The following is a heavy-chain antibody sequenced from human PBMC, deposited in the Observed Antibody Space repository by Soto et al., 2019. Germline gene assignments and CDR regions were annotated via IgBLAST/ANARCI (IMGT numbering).Heavy chain of an antibody. V-gene: IGHV3-7*01. J-gene: IGHJ4*02. Sequence: PGGSLRLSCAASGFTFRTYWMNWVRQAPGKGLEWVAKINQDGSVKYYVDSVRGRFTISRDNAKNSLFLQMNSLRAEDTALYYCVRFPFFHTSDKGYRGQGTRATVSS. CDR2: INQDGSVK. D-gene: IGHD3-22*01. CDR3: VRFPFFHTSDKGY. CDR1: GFTFRTYW.